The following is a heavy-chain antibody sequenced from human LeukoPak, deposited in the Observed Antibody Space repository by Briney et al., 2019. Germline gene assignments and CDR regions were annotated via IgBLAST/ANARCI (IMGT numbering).Heavy chain of an antibody. Sequence: GRSLRLSCAASGFTFSSYAMHWVRQAPGKGLEWVAVVSYDGSNEYYADSVKGRFTISRDNAKNTLYLQMNSLRADDTAVYYCARRYCSSTSCVNWFDSWGQGTLVTVSS. CDR1: GFTFSSYA. D-gene: IGHD2-2*01. CDR2: VSYDGSNE. J-gene: IGHJ5*01. CDR3: ARRYCSSTSCVNWFDS. V-gene: IGHV3-30-3*01.